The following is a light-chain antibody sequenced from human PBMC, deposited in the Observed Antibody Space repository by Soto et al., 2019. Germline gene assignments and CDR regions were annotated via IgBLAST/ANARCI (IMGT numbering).Light chain of an antibody. J-gene: IGKJ5*01. V-gene: IGKV3-20*01. Sequence: EIVLTQSPGTLSLSPGERATLSCRASESLTNSFIAWYQQKPGQAPRLLIYDTSSRASGIPDRFSGGGSGTDFTLTISRLETEDFAVFYCQQYGTSEIIFGQGTRLEIK. CDR3: QQYGTSEII. CDR2: DTS. CDR1: ESLTNSF.